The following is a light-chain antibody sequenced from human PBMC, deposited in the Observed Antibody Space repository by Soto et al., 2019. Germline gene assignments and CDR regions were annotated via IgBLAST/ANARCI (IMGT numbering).Light chain of an antibody. CDR1: QSVSRNY. CDR2: GAS. J-gene: IGKJ1*01. Sequence: EIVLTPSPGTLSLSPGERATLSCRASQSVSRNYLAWYQQKPGQAPRLLIYGASSRATGKTDRFSGSGSGTEFTLTISRLEPEDFAVYYCQYGTSPTWTFGQGTKVDIK. CDR3: QYGTSPTWT. V-gene: IGKV3-20*01.